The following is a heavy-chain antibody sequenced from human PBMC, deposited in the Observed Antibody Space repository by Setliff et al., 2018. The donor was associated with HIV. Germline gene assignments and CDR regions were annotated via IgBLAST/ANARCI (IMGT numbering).Heavy chain of an antibody. V-gene: IGHV3-48*04. CDR2: ISYSGSTI. CDR1: GFTFSSYW. CDR3: ARPLTGYSITHYYYMDV. D-gene: IGHD3-9*01. Sequence: PGGSLRLSCAASGFTFSSYWMHWVRQAPGKGLEWVSYISYSGSTICYADSVKGRITISRDNAKNSLYLQMNSLRAEDTAVYYCARPLTGYSITHYYYMDVWGKGTTVTVSS. J-gene: IGHJ6*03.